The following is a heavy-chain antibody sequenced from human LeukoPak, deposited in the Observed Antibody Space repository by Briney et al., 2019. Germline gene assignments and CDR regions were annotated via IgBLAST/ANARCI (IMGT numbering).Heavy chain of an antibody. CDR3: ARFKPAPNWNYVYYYYGMDV. D-gene: IGHD1-7*01. CDR2: ISAYNGNT. J-gene: IGHJ6*02. CDR1: GYTFTSYG. V-gene: IGHV1-18*01. Sequence: ASVKVSCKASGYTFTSYGISWVRQAPGQGLEWMGWISAYNGNTNYAQRLQGRVTMTTDTSTSTAYMELRSLRSDDTAVYYCARFKPAPNWNYVYYYYGMDVWGQGTTVTVSS.